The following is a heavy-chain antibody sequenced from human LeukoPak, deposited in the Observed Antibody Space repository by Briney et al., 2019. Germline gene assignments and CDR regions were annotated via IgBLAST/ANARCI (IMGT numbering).Heavy chain of an antibody. V-gene: IGHV1-8*01. CDR2: MNPNSGNT. Sequence: ASVKVSCKASGYTFTSYDINWVRQATGQGLEWMGWMNPNSGNTGYAQKFQGRVTMTRNTSISTAYMELSSLRSEDTAVYYCARGQGDDILTGYYGADYWGQGTLVTVSS. CDR1: GYTFTSYD. J-gene: IGHJ4*02. D-gene: IGHD3-9*01. CDR3: ARGQGDDILTGYYGADY.